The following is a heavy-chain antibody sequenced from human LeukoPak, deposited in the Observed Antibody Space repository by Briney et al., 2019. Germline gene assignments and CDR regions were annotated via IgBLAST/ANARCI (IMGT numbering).Heavy chain of an antibody. J-gene: IGHJ4*02. V-gene: IGHV4-59*01. Sequence: PSETLSLTCTVSGGSISSYYWSWIRQPPGKGLEWIAYIDDSGSTSYNPSLKSRVSISIDTPKNQFSLNLKSVTPADTAVYCARLNGGNWGQGTLVTVSS. D-gene: IGHD4-23*01. CDR3: ARLNGGN. CDR2: IDDSGST. CDR1: GGSISSYY.